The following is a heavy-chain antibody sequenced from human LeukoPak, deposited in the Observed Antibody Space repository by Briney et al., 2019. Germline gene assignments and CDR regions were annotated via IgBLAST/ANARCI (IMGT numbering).Heavy chain of an antibody. D-gene: IGHD2-15*01. Sequence: GGSLRLSCAASGFTFSSYWMSWVRQAPGKGLEWVANINKDGSEKYYVDSVKGRFTISRDYARNSQYLQMNSLRAEDTAVYYCARRYCSGGSCYSVDYWGQGTLVTVSS. J-gene: IGHJ4*02. CDR3: ARRYCSGGSCYSVDY. CDR2: INKDGSEK. CDR1: GFTFSSYW. V-gene: IGHV3-7*03.